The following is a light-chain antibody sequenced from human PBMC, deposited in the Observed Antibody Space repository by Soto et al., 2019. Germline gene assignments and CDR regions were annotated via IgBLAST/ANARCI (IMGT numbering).Light chain of an antibody. J-gene: IGKJ1*01. CDR2: EAS. CDR3: QQRSNWPWT. Sequence: EIVLTQSPATLSLSPGERATLSCRASESVSTFLAWYQQKPGQAPRLLIYEASSRATGIPARFSGGGSGTVFTLTISRLEPEDFAVYYCQQRSNWPWTFGQGTTGDIK. CDR1: ESVSTF. V-gene: IGKV3-11*01.